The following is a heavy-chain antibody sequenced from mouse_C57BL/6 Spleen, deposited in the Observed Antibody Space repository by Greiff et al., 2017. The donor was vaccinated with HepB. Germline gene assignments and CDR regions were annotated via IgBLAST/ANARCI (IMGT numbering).Heavy chain of an antibody. Sequence: EVQRVESGGDLVKPGGSLKLSCAASGFTFSSYGMSWVRQTPDKRLEWVATISSGGSYTYYPDSVKGRFTISRDNAKNTLYLQMSSLKSEDTAMYYCARKVYYYGSSDYWGQGTTLTVSS. J-gene: IGHJ2*01. CDR2: ISSGGSYT. CDR3: ARKVYYYGSSDY. CDR1: GFTFSSYG. V-gene: IGHV5-6*01. D-gene: IGHD1-1*01.